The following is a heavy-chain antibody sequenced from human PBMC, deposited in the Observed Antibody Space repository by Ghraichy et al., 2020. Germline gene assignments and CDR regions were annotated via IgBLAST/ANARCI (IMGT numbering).Heavy chain of an antibody. CDR3: ARGLHNPYYFDY. J-gene: IGHJ4*02. CDR2: ISSSRSSI. V-gene: IGHV3-48*02. D-gene: IGHD1-1*01. Sequence: GGSLRLSCTASGFTFSSYSMNWVRQAPGKGLEWVSYISSSRSSIYYADSVKGRFTISRDNAKNSLYLQMNSLRDEDTAVYYCARGLHNPYYFDYWGQGTLVTVSS. CDR1: GFTFSSYS.